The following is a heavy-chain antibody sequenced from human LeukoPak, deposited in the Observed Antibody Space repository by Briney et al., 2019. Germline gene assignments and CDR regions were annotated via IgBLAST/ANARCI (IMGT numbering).Heavy chain of an antibody. V-gene: IGHV3-30*02. CDR3: AKIWSSGWGYYYYYYMDV. D-gene: IGHD6-19*01. J-gene: IGHJ6*03. CDR2: IWSDGTNK. CDR1: GFTVSSNY. Sequence: GGSLRLSCAASGFTVSSNYMSWVRQAPGKGLEWVAFIWSDGTNKYYADSVKGRFTISRGNSKNTLYLQMNSLRAEDTAVYYCAKIWSSGWGYYYYYYMDVWGKGTTVTISS.